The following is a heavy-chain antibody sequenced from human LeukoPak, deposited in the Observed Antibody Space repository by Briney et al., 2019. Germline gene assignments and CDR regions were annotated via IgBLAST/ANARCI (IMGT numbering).Heavy chain of an antibody. CDR1: AFTFPTYG. V-gene: IGHV3-23*01. CDR3: AAKTRLSAVTSYYYVDV. CDR2: ITESGDNT. J-gene: IGHJ6*03. Sequence: GGSLRLSCAASAFTFPTYGMIWVRQAPGKGLEWVSSITESGDNTYYADSVKGRFTISRDNSKNSLYLQMNSLRAEDTAVYYCAAKTRLSAVTSYYYVDVWGKGTTATVSS. D-gene: IGHD3-10*01.